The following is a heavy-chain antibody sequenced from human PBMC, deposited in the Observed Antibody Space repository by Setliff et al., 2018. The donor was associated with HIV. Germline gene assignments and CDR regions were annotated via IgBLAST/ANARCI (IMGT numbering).Heavy chain of an antibody. J-gene: IGHJ5*02. Sequence: PGGSLRLSCVASGFTFSSYWMSWVRQAPGKGLEYVAIIKEDGSEKYYVDSVKGRFTTSRDNSKNSLYLEMNSLRAEDTAVYFCAVDSRSRPTTWGQGTLVTVSS. V-gene: IGHV3-7*03. CDR3: AVDSRSRPTT. D-gene: IGHD5-12*01. CDR1: GFTFSSYW. CDR2: IKEDGSEK.